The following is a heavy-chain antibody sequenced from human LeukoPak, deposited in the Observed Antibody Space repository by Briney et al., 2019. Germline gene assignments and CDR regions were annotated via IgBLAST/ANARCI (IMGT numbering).Heavy chain of an antibody. J-gene: IGHJ4*02. D-gene: IGHD3-10*01. CDR2: ISSSGSTM. V-gene: IGHV3-48*03. CDR1: GFTFSSYE. Sequence: PGGSLRLSCEASGFTFSSYEMNWVRQAPGKGLEWVSYISSSGSTMYYADSVEGRFTISRDNAKNSLYLQMNSLRAEDTAVYYCARRLWFGELSLGDYFDYWGQGTLVTVSS. CDR3: ARRLWFGELSLGDYFDY.